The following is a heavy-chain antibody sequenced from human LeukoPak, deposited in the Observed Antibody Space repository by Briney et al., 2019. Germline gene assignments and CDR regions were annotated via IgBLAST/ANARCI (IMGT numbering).Heavy chain of an antibody. CDR3: ATYPGDYTSQFDY. CDR1: GYSFPTHW. CDR2: IYPADSDT. Sequence: GESLKISCKVSGYSFPTHWIGWVRQMPGKGLEWVGIIYPADSDTRYSPSFQGQVTIPADKSIRTAYLQWSSLRASDTAMYFCATYPGDYTSQFDYWGQGTLVTVSS. J-gene: IGHJ4*02. D-gene: IGHD4-17*01. V-gene: IGHV5-51*01.